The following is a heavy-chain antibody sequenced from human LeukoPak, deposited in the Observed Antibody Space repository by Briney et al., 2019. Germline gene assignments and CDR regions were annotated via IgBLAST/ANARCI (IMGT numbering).Heavy chain of an antibody. J-gene: IGHJ6*02. CDR1: GFTFSSYA. D-gene: IGHD2-15*01. Sequence: GGSLRLSCAASGFTFSSYAMSWVRQAPGKGLEWVAVIWYDGSNKYYADSVKGRFTISRDNSKNTLYLQMNSLRAEDTAVYYCARDGRPHFYYYYGMDVWGQGTTVTVSS. V-gene: IGHV3-33*08. CDR3: ARDGRPHFYYYYGMDV. CDR2: IWYDGSNK.